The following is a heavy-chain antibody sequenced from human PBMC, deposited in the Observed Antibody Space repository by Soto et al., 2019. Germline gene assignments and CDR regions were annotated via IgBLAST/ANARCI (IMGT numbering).Heavy chain of an antibody. V-gene: IGHV3-30*18. J-gene: IGHJ5*02. D-gene: IGHD3-22*01. CDR2: ISYDGSNK. CDR1: GFTFSSYG. Sequence: GGSLRLSCAASGFTFSSYGMHWVRQAPGKGLEWVAVISYDGSNKYYADSVKGRFTISRDNSKNTLYLQMNSLRAEDTAVYYCAKGVLNYYDSSGYPYNWFDPWGQGTLVTVSS. CDR3: AKGVLNYYDSSGYPYNWFDP.